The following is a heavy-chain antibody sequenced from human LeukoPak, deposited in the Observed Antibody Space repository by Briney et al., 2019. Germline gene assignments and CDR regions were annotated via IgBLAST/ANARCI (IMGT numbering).Heavy chain of an antibody. CDR3: ANHRYSSSWPPNFDY. J-gene: IGHJ4*02. CDR1: GFTFSSYS. Sequence: PGGSVRLSCAASGFTFSSYSMNWVRQAPGKGLEWVSSISSSSSYIYYADSVKGRFTISRDNAKNSLYLQMNSLRAEDTAVYYCANHRYSSSWPPNFDYWGQGTLVTVSS. D-gene: IGHD6-13*01. CDR2: ISSSSSYI. V-gene: IGHV3-21*01.